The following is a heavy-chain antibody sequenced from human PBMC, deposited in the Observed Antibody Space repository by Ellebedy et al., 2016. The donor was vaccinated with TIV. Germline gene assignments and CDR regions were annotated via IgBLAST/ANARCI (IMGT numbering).Heavy chain of an antibody. V-gene: IGHV4-59*01. CDR1: GDSISGYY. CDR2: IYSSGSG. CDR3: ARSGGWYTPYDY. J-gene: IGHJ4*02. Sequence: MPSETLSLTCTVSGDSISGYYWSWIRQPPGKGLEWIDYIYSSGSGEYNPSLKSRVTMSVDTSRGQFSLRLNSVTAADTAVYYCARSGGWYTPYDYWGQGTLVTVSS. D-gene: IGHD6-19*01.